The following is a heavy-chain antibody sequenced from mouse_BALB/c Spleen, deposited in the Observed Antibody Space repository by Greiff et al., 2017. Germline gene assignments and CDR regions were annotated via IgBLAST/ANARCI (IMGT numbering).Heavy chain of an antibody. D-gene: IGHD2-1*01. J-gene: IGHJ4*01. CDR1: GFSLTSYG. CDR2: IWSGGST. Sequence: QVQLQQSGPGLVQPSQSLSITCTVSGFSLTSYGVHWVRQSPGKGLEWLGVIWSGGSTDYNAAFISRLSISKDNSKSQVFFKMNSLQADDTAIYYCVIYGNYGGRAMDYWGQGTSVTVSS. CDR3: VIYGNYGGRAMDY. V-gene: IGHV2-2-2*01.